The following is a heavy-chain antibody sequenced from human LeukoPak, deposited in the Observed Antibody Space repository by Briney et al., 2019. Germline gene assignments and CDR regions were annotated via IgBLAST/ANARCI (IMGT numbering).Heavy chain of an antibody. CDR3: ARDRDDYNLFDY. Sequence: GGSLRLSCAASGFTFSSYGMHWVRQAPGKGLEWVAFIRYDGSNKYYADSVKGRFTISRDNSKNTLYLQMSSLRAEDTAVYYCARDRDDYNLFDYWGQGTLVTVSS. CDR1: GFTFSSYG. CDR2: IRYDGSNK. D-gene: IGHD5-24*01. V-gene: IGHV3-30*02. J-gene: IGHJ4*02.